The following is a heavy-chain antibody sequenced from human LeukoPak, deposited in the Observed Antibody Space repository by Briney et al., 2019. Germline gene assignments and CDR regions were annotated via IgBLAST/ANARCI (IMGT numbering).Heavy chain of an antibody. Sequence: GGSLRLSCAVSGFTFSDHYMDWIRQAPGKGLEWVGRSENKANSYTTEYAASVKGRFTISRDDSNNSLYLQMNSLKTEDTAVYYCAKCGSILPWGQGTLVTVS. D-gene: IGHD3-3*02. CDR1: GFTFSDHY. CDR3: AKCGSILP. CDR2: SENKANSYTT. J-gene: IGHJ4*02. V-gene: IGHV3-72*01.